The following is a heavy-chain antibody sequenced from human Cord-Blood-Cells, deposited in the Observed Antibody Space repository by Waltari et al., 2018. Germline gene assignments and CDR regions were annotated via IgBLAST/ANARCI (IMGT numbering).Heavy chain of an antibody. V-gene: IGHV1-18*01. CDR3: ARGYSSGWYLDY. J-gene: IGHJ4*02. Sequence: QVQLVQSGAEVQKPGASVKVSCKASGSTVTRFVLTRGRRAPGQGLEWRGWISAYNGNTNYAKKLQGRVNMTTDTSTSTAYMELRSLRSDDTAVYYCARGYSSGWYLDYWGQGTLVTVSS. CDR1: GSTVTRFV. D-gene: IGHD6-19*01. CDR2: ISAYNGNT.